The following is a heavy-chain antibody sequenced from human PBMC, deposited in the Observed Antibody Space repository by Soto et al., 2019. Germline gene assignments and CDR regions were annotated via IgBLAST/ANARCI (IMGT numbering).Heavy chain of an antibody. CDR2: ISGSGGST. D-gene: IGHD3-22*01. CDR1: GFTFSSYA. V-gene: IGHV3-23*01. Sequence: PVASLRLSGAASGFTFSSYAMSWVCQAPGKGLEWVSAISGSGGSTYYADSVKGRFTISRDNSKNTLYLQMNSLRAEDTAVYYCAKDGEDYDSSGYRPDYFDYWGQGTLVTVSS. CDR3: AKDGEDYDSSGYRPDYFDY. J-gene: IGHJ4*02.